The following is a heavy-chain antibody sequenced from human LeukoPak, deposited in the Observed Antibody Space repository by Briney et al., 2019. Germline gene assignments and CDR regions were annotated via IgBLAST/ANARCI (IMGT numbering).Heavy chain of an antibody. Sequence: ASVKVSCKASGYTFTGYYMHWVRQAPGQGLEWMGWINPNSGGTNYAQKFQGRVTMTRDTSISTAYMELSRLRSDGTAVYYCARDRLPGYYYYGLDVWGQGTTVTVSS. V-gene: IGHV1-2*02. CDR2: INPNSGGT. D-gene: IGHD6-25*01. J-gene: IGHJ6*02. CDR3: ARDRLPGYYYYGLDV. CDR1: GYTFTGYY.